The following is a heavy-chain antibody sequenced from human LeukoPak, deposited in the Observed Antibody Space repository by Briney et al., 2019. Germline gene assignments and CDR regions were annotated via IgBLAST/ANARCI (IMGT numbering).Heavy chain of an antibody. D-gene: IGHD3-10*02. CDR1: GFTFSSYS. V-gene: IGHV3-21*01. Sequence: GGSLRLSCAASGFTFSSYSMNWVRQAPGKGLEWVSSISRSSSYIYYGDSVKGRFTIYRDNAKNSLYLQMNSLRAEDTAVYYCAELGITMIGGVWGKGTTVTISS. J-gene: IGHJ6*04. CDR2: ISRSSSYI. CDR3: AELGITMIGGV.